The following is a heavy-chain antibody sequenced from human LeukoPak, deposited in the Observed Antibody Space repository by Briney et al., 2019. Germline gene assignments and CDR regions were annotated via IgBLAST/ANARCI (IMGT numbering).Heavy chain of an antibody. Sequence: GGSLRPSCAASGFTVSSNYMSWVRQAPGKGLEWVAVIRYDGSNKYYADSVKGRFTISRDNSKNTLYLQMNSLRAEDTAVYYCARDGHYYYYYGMDVWGQGTTVTVSS. CDR2: IRYDGSNK. J-gene: IGHJ6*02. D-gene: IGHD3/OR15-3a*01. CDR1: GFTVSSNY. V-gene: IGHV3-33*08. CDR3: ARDGHYYYYYGMDV.